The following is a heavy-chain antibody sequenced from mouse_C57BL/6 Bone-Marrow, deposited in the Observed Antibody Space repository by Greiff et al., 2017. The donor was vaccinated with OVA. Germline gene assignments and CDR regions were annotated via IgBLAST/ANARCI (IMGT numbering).Heavy chain of an antibody. V-gene: IGHV1-55*01. CDR3: ARWLLLRLVRGNAMDY. Sequence: QVQLQQSGAELVKPGASVKMSCKASGYTFTSYWITWVKQRPGQGLEWIGDIYPGSGSTNYNEKFKSKATLTVDTSSSTAYMQLSSLTSEDSAVYYCARWLLLRLVRGNAMDYWGQGTSVTVSS. CDR1: GYTFTSYW. CDR2: IYPGSGST. D-gene: IGHD1-2*01. J-gene: IGHJ4*01.